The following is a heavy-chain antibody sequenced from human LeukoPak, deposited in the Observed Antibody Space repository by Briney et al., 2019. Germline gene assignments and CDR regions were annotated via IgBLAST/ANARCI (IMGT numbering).Heavy chain of an antibody. Sequence: SETLSLTCIVSGGSISSYYWSWIRQPPGEGREWIGYIYYSVSPNYNPSLKSRVTISVDTSKNQFSLKLSSVTAADTAVYYCARGRRPIYYYDSSGYYVWFDPWGQGTLVTVSS. CDR1: GGSISSYY. CDR3: ARGRRPIYYYDSSGYYVWFDP. V-gene: IGHV4-59*01. J-gene: IGHJ5*02. CDR2: IYYSVSP. D-gene: IGHD3-22*01.